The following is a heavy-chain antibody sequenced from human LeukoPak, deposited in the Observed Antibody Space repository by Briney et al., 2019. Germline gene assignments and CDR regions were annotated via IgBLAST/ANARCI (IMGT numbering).Heavy chain of an antibody. CDR3: ARDGPATANKPFDY. J-gene: IGHJ4*02. Sequence: PGGSLRLSCAASGFTFSSYWMSWVRQAPGKGLEWVAKIKQDGSEKYYVDSVKGRFTISRDNAKNSLYLQMNSLRAEDTAVYYCARDGPATANKPFDYWGQGTLVTVSS. CDR2: IKQDGSEK. D-gene: IGHD1-14*01. V-gene: IGHV3-7*01. CDR1: GFTFSSYW.